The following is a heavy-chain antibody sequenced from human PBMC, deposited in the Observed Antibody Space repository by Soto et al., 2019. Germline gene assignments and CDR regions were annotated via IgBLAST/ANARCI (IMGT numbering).Heavy chain of an antibody. Sequence: QVQLVESGGGVVQPGRSLRLSCAASGFTFSSYGMHWVRQAPGKGLEWVAVIWYDGSNKYYADSVKGRFTISRDNSKNTPYLQMNSLRAEDTAVYYCARPSGGSWSSFDYWGQGTLVTVSS. CDR1: GFTFSSYG. J-gene: IGHJ4*02. CDR2: IWYDGSNK. D-gene: IGHD1-26*01. V-gene: IGHV3-33*01. CDR3: ARPSGGSWSSFDY.